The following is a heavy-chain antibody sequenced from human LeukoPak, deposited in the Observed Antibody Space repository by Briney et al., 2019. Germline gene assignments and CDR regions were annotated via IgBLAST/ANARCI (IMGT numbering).Heavy chain of an antibody. Sequence: GASVEVSCKASGYTFTSYAMHWVRQAPGQRLEWMGWINAGNGNTKYSQKFQGRVTITRDTSASTAYMELSSLRSEDTAVYYCAREAAYYGSGGGSDYWGQGTLVTVSS. V-gene: IGHV1-3*01. CDR2: INAGNGNT. J-gene: IGHJ4*02. CDR3: AREAAYYGSGGGSDY. CDR1: GYTFTSYA. D-gene: IGHD3-10*01.